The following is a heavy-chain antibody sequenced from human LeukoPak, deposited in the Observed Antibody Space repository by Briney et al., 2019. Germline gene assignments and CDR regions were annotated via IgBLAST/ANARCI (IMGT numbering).Heavy chain of an antibody. CDR2: IYYSGST. J-gene: IGHJ4*02. V-gene: IGHV4-39*01. CDR3: ARLFKGMVSTGHYYFDY. D-gene: IGHD5/OR15-5a*01. Sequence: ETLSLTCTVSGDSISSSTYYWGWIRQPPGKGLEWIGSIYYSGSTYYNPSLKSRVTMSVDTSKNQFSLKLSSVTAADTAVYYCARLFKGMVSTGHYYFDYWGQGTLVTVSA. CDR1: GDSISSSTYY.